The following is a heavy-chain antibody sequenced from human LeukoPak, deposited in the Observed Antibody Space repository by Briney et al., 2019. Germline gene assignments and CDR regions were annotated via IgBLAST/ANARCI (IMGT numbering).Heavy chain of an antibody. CDR1: GYTFTGYY. V-gene: IGHV1-2*02. Sequence: VASVKVSCTASGYTFTGYYMHWVRQAPGQGLEWMGWINPNSGGTNYAQKFQGRVTMTRDTSISTAYMELSRLRSDDTAVYYCARLVVRGVITRNWFDPWGQGTLVTVSS. J-gene: IGHJ5*02. CDR2: INPNSGGT. D-gene: IGHD3-10*01. CDR3: ARLVVRGVITRNWFDP.